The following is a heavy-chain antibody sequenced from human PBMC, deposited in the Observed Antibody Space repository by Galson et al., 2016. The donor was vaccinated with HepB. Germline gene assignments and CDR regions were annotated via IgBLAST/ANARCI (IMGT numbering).Heavy chain of an antibody. J-gene: IGHJ5*02. CDR3: VRDHYDSSGYPYNWFDP. CDR2: INAGNGNT. CDR1: GYTFTNYA. D-gene: IGHD3-22*01. V-gene: IGHV1-3*01. Sequence: SVKVSCKASGYTFTNYAMHWVRQAPGQRLEWMGWINAGNGNTKYSQKFQGRVTITRDTSASTAYMELSSLRSEDTAVYYCVRDHYDSSGYPYNWFDPWGQGTLATVSS.